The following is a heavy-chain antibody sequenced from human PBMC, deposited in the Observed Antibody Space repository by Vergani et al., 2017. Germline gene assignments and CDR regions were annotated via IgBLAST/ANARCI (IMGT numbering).Heavy chain of an antibody. V-gene: IGHV4-61*02. CDR1: GASMSSVGYS. CDR3: ARESSAEDYSGPDS. D-gene: IGHD1-26*01. CDR2: ILGSGTA. J-gene: IGHJ4*02. Sequence: QVQLQESGPGLVKPSQTLSLTCTVSGASMSSVGYSWTWIRQSAGKRLEWIGDILGSGTANYNPSFQGRVSMSVATSTNQFSLTLSSVNATDTAVDYCARESSAEDYSGPDSWGQGTRVTVSS.